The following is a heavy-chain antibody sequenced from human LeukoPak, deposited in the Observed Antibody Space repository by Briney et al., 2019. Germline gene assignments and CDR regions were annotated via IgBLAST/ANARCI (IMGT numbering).Heavy chain of an antibody. CDR1: GGSISSYY. D-gene: IGHD6-6*01. CDR2: IYYSGST. Sequence: SETLSLTCTVSGGSISSYYWSWIRQPPGKGLEWIGYIYYSGSTNYNPSLKSRVTISVDTSKNQFSLRLSSVTAADTAVYYCARAIAAPRTHFDYWGQGTLVTVSS. V-gene: IGHV4-59*01. CDR3: ARAIAAPRTHFDY. J-gene: IGHJ4*02.